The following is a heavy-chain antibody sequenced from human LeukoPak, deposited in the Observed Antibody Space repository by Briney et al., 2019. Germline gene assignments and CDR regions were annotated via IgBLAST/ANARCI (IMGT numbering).Heavy chain of an antibody. J-gene: IGHJ6*03. CDR3: TRGSIAYYYMDV. CDR2: IYYSGST. CDR1: GGSISSYY. D-gene: IGHD3-22*01. Sequence: PSETLSLTCTISGGSISSYYWSWIRQPPGKGLEWIGYIYYSGSTNYNPSLKSRVTISVDTSKNQFSLKLSSVTAADTAVYYCTRGSIAYYYMDVWGKGATVTISS. V-gene: IGHV4-59*01.